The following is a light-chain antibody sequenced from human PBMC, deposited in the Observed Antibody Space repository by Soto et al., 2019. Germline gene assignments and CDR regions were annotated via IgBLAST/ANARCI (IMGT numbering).Light chain of an antibody. Sequence: EIVMTQSPATLSVSPGESATLSCRASQSVGTNLAWYQQKPGQAPGLLISGASTRATGIPARFSGSGSGTEFTLTMSSLQSEDFAIYYCQQYDNWPQITFGGGTKVEI. CDR3: QQYDNWPQIT. V-gene: IGKV3-15*01. CDR2: GAS. CDR1: QSVGTN. J-gene: IGKJ4*01.